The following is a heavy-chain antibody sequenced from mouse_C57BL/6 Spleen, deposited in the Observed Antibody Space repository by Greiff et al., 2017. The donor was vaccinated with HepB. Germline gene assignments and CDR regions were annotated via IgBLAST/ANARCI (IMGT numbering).Heavy chain of an antibody. CDR1: GFTFSSYA. J-gene: IGHJ4*01. CDR2: ISDGGSYT. CDR3: ARYGNSLGY. V-gene: IGHV5-4*03. D-gene: IGHD2-10*02. Sequence: EVKLMESGGGLVKPGGSLKLSCAASGFTFSSYAMSWVRQTPEKRLEWVATISDGGSYTYYPDNVKGRFTISRDNAKNNLYLQMSHLKSEDTAMYYCARYGNSLGYWGQGTSVTVSS.